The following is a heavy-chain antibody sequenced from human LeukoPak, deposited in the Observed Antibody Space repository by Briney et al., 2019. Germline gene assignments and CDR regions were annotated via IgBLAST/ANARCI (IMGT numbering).Heavy chain of an antibody. V-gene: IGHV3-7*03. CDR3: AKDIGQQLANWFDP. D-gene: IGHD6-13*01. CDR2: IRQDGSEK. J-gene: IGHJ5*02. Sequence: PGGSPRLSCGASGFSFDRHWMNWVRQAPGKGLEGVANIRQDGSEKNYVDSVKGRFTISRDNAKNSLYLQMNSLRAEDTALYYCAKDIGQQLANWFDPWGQGTLVTVSS. CDR1: GFSFDRHW.